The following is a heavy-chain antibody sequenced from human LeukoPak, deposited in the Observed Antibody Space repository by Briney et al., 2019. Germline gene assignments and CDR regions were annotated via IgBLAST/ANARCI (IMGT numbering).Heavy chain of an antibody. V-gene: IGHV4-34*01. CDR3: AGLVAPGY. Sequence: SETLSLTCAVYGGSFSGYYWSWIRQPPGKGLEWIGEINHSGSTNYNPSLKSRVTISVDTSKNQFSLKLSSVTAADTAVYYCAGLVAPGYWGQGTLVTVSS. D-gene: IGHD5-12*01. CDR2: INHSGST. CDR1: GGSFSGYY. J-gene: IGHJ4*02.